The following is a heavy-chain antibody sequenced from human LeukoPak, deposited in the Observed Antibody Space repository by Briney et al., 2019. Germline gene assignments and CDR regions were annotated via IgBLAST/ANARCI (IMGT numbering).Heavy chain of an antibody. CDR2: IRSIGTTT. CDR3: TREDSGSYVGY. D-gene: IGHD1-26*01. V-gene: IGHV3-48*01. J-gene: IGHJ4*02. CDR1: GFNFSTYS. Sequence: GGSLRLSCAASGFNFSTYSMNWVRQAPGKGLEWVSYIRSIGTTTYCEDSVKGRFTTSRDNAKNSLYLQMNSLRVEDTAVYYCTREDSGSYVGYWGQGILVTVSS.